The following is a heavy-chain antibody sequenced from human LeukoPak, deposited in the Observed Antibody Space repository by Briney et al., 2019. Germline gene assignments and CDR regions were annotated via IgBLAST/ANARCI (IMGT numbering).Heavy chain of an antibody. J-gene: IGHJ4*02. D-gene: IGHD2-15*01. CDR3: ARDRESYCTGGSCYSTGDY. CDR2: ISSSSSYI. Sequence: GGSLRLSCAASGFTFSSYSMNWVRQAPGKGLEWVSSISSSSSYIYYANSVKGRFTMSRDNAKNSLYLQMNSLRAEDTAVYYCARDRESYCTGGSCYSTGDYWGQGTLVTVSS. V-gene: IGHV3-21*01. CDR1: GFTFSSYS.